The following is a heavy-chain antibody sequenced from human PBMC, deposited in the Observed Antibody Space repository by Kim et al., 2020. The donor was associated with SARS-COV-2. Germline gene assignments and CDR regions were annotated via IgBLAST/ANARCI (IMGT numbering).Heavy chain of an antibody. Sequence: SETLSLTCTVSGGSISSGGYYWSWIRQHPGKGLEWIGYIYYSGSTYYNPSIKSRVTISVDTSKNQFSLKLSSVTAADTAVYYCAREGTVYDYVWGSYRVFDYWGQGTLVTVSS. D-gene: IGHD3-16*02. J-gene: IGHJ4*02. V-gene: IGHV4-31*03. CDR1: GGSISSGGYY. CDR2: IYYSGST. CDR3: AREGTVYDYVWGSYRVFDY.